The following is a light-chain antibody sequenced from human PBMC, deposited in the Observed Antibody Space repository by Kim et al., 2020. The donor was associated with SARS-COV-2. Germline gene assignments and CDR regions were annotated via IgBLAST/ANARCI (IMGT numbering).Light chain of an antibody. CDR1: QSISSW. Sequence: LSAAGGDRVTTTCRASQSISSWLAWDQKKPGKAPKRLIYDASSLESGVPSRFSGSGSGTEFTLTISSLQPDDFATYYCQQYNSYSFGQGTKVDIK. CDR2: DAS. J-gene: IGKJ1*01. CDR3: QQYNSYS. V-gene: IGKV1-5*01.